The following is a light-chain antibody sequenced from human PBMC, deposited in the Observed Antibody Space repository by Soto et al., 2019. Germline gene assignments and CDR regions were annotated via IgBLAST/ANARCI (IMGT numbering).Light chain of an antibody. CDR3: QQYDSSSTT. CDR1: QSIRTTS. Sequence: IVLTQSPGTLSLSPGERATLSCRASQSIRTTSLAWYQQKPGQAPRLLIYGVSSRATGIPDRFSGSGSGTDFTLTINRLEPEDFAVYYCQQYDSSSTTFGQGTKVDIK. J-gene: IGKJ1*01. V-gene: IGKV3-20*01. CDR2: GVS.